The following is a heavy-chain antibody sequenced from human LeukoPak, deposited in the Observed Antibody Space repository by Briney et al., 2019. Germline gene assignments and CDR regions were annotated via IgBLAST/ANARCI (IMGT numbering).Heavy chain of an antibody. CDR3: ARRHFDY. CDR1: GGSFSGYY. CDR2: INHSGST. J-gene: IGHJ4*02. Sequence: KPSETLSLTCAVYGGSFSGYYWSWIRQPPGKGLEWIGEINHSGSTNYNPSLKSRVTISVDTSKNQFSLKLSSVTAADTAVYYCARRHFDYWGQGTLVTVSS. V-gene: IGHV4-34*01.